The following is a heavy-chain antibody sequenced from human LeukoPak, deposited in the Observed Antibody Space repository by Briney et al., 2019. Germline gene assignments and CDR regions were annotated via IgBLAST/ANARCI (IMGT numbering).Heavy chain of an antibody. D-gene: IGHD4-17*01. CDR1: GFTFSSYS. Sequence: GGSLRLSCAASGFTFSSYSMNWVRQAPGKGLEWVSSISSSSSYIYYADSVKGRFTISRDNAKNSLYLQMNSLRAEDTAVYYCARDSESYGDYDYWGQGTLVTVSS. CDR2: ISSSSSYI. V-gene: IGHV3-21*01. CDR3: ARDSESYGDYDY. J-gene: IGHJ4*02.